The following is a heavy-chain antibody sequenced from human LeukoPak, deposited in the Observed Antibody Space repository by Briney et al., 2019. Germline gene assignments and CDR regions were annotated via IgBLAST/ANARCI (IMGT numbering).Heavy chain of an antibody. J-gene: IGHJ6*02. V-gene: IGHV1-69*13. D-gene: IGHD3-16*01. Sequence: GASVKVSCKASGGSFSSYAISWVRQAPGQGLAWMGGIIPMFGTTNYAQKFQGRVTVTADESTGTAYMKLSSLRSEDTAVYYCAREPGLKNPGHYEMDVWGQGTTVTVSS. CDR1: GGSFSSYA. CDR3: AREPGLKNPGHYEMDV. CDR2: IIPMFGTT.